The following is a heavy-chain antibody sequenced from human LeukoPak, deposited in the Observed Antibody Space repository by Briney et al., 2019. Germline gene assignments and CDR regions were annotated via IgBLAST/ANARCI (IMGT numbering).Heavy chain of an antibody. V-gene: IGHV4-61*02. D-gene: IGHD5-18*01. CDR2: IYTSGST. Sequence: SQTLSLTCTVSGGSISSGSYYWSWIRQPAGKGLEWIGRIYTSGSTNYNPSLKSRVTISVDTSKNQFSLKLSSVTAADTAVYYCATTPQRGYSYGWGTDALDIWGQGTMVTVSS. J-gene: IGHJ3*02. CDR1: GGSISSGSYY. CDR3: ATTPQRGYSYGWGTDALDI.